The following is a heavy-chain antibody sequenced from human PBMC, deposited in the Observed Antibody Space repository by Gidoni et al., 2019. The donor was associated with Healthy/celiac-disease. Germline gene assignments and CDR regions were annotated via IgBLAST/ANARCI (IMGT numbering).Heavy chain of an antibody. Sequence: QVQLVQSGAEVKKPGASVKVSCKASGYTFTRYRISWVRQAPGQGLEWMGWISAYNGNTNYAQKLQGRVTMTTDTSTSTAYMELRSLRSDDTAVYYCARAARAQDTAMAVNWFDPWGQGTLVTVSS. D-gene: IGHD5-18*01. CDR1: GYTFTRYR. CDR2: ISAYNGNT. V-gene: IGHV1-18*04. J-gene: IGHJ5*02. CDR3: ARAARAQDTAMAVNWFDP.